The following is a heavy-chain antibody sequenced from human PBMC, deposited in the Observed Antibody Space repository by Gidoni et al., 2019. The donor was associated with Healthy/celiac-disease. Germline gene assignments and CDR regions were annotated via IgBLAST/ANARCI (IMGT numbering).Heavy chain of an antibody. CDR3: AKAGYSSSWSFDY. J-gene: IGHJ4*02. Sequence: QVQLVESGGGVAQPGRSLRLSCAASGFTFSSYGMHWVSQPPGKGLEWVAVISYDGSNKYYADSVKGRFTISRDNSKNTLYLQMNSLRAEDTAVYYCAKAGYSSSWSFDYWGQGTLVTVSS. V-gene: IGHV3-30*18. D-gene: IGHD6-13*01. CDR1: GFTFSSYG. CDR2: ISYDGSNK.